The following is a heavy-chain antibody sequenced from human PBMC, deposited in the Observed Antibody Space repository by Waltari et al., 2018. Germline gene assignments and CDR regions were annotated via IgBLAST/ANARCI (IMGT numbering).Heavy chain of an antibody. CDR2: ISWNSGSI. J-gene: IGHJ4*02. V-gene: IGHV3-9*01. CDR1: GFTFADSA. D-gene: IGHD6-13*01. CDR3: AKDMGRSSWYPNFDY. Sequence: VQLVESGGGLVQPGRSLRLSCAASGFTFADSAMHWVRQAPGKGLEWVSGISWNSGSIGYADSVKGRFTISRDNAKNSLYLQMNSLRAEDTALYYCAKDMGRSSWYPNFDYWGQGTLVTVSS.